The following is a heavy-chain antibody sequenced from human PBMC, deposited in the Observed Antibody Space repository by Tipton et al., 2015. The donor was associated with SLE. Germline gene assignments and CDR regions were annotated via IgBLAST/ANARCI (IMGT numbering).Heavy chain of an antibody. CDR3: ARVNVVVPAAPSAGYFQH. D-gene: IGHD2-2*01. J-gene: IGHJ1*01. CDR2: IYYSGST. CDR1: GGPISSSSYY. Sequence: TLSLTCTVSGGPISSSSYYWGWIRQPPGKGLEWIGSIYYSGSTYYNPSLKSRVTISVDTSKNQFSLKLSSVTAADTAVYYCARVNVVVPAAPSAGYFQHWGQGTLVTVSS. V-gene: IGHV4-39*07.